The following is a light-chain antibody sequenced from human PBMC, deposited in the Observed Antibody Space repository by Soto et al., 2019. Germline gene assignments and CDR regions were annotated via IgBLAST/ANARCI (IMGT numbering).Light chain of an antibody. J-gene: IGLJ3*02. CDR3: SPYADSNHIHFL. V-gene: IGLV2-8*01. Sequence: QSVLTQPPSASGSPGQSVTISCTGTSSDVGGGNYVSWYQQYPGRAPKLMIYEVTNRPSGVPDRFSGSKSGNTASLAVIGLLAAEEADYYCSPYADSNHIHFLFGGGTKLTVL. CDR2: EVT. CDR1: SSDVGGGNY.